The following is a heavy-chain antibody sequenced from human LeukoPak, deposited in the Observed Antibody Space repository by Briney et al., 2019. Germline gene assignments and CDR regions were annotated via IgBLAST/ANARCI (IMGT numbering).Heavy chain of an antibody. CDR3: ARGDSSGWYHFDY. CDR2: INPNSGGT. J-gene: IGHJ4*02. Sequence: ASVKVSCKASGYIFTGYYIHWVRQAPGQGLEWMGWINPNSGGTNYAQKFQGRVTMTRDTSISTAYMELSRLRSDDTAVYYCARGDSSGWYHFDYWGQGTLVTVSS. V-gene: IGHV1-2*02. CDR1: GYIFTGYY. D-gene: IGHD6-19*01.